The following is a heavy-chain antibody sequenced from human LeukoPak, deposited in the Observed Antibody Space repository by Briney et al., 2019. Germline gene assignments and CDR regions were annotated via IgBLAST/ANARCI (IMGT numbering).Heavy chain of an antibody. D-gene: IGHD3-10*01. J-gene: IGHJ6*03. V-gene: IGHV4-38-2*02. CDR1: GYSISSGYY. Sequence: SETLSLTCTVSGYSISSGYYWGWIRQPPGKGLEWIGSIYHSGSTYYNPSLKSRVTISVDTSKNQFSLKLSSVTAADTAVYYCARVGSHYGSGSYYNVRYYMDVWGKGTAVTISS. CDR3: ARVGSHYGSGSYYNVRYYMDV. CDR2: IYHSGST.